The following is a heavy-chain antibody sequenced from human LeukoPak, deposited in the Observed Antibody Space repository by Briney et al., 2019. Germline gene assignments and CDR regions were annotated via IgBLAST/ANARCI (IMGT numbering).Heavy chain of an antibody. CDR2: IYHSGST. Sequence: SETLSLTCAVSGGSISSSNWWSWVRQPPGKGLEWIGEIYHSGSTNYNPSLKSRVTISVDKSKNQFSLKLSSVTAADTAVYYCARENYYDSSGRDALDIWGQGTMVTVSS. CDR1: GGSISSSNW. J-gene: IGHJ3*02. D-gene: IGHD3-22*01. CDR3: ARENYYDSSGRDALDI. V-gene: IGHV4-4*02.